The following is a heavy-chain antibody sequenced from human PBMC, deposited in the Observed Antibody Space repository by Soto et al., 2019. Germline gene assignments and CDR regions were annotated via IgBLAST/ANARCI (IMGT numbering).Heavy chain of an antibody. CDR2: INHSGST. D-gene: IGHD6-13*01. V-gene: IGHV4-34*01. Sequence: SETLSLTCAVYGGSFSGYYWSWIRQPPGKGLEWIGEINHSGSTNYSPSLKSRVTISVDTSKNQFSLKLSSVTAADTAVYYCARGGGIAAAATFFYWGQGTLVTVSS. J-gene: IGHJ4*02. CDR1: GGSFSGYY. CDR3: ARGGGIAAAATFFY.